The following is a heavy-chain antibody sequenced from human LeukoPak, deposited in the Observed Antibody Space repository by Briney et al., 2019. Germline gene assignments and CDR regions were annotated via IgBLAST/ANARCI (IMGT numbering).Heavy chain of an antibody. CDR1: GXTFSSYS. CDR2: ISRSSSYI. V-gene: IGHV3-21*01. J-gene: IGHJ5*02. Sequence: GGSLRLSCAASGXTFSSYSMNWVRQAPGKGLEWVSCISRSSSYIYYAESVKGRFTISRDNAKNSLYLQMNSLRAEDTAVYYCARDLTAAGGKWFDPWGQGTLVTVSS. CDR3: ARDLTAAGGKWFDP. D-gene: IGHD6-25*01.